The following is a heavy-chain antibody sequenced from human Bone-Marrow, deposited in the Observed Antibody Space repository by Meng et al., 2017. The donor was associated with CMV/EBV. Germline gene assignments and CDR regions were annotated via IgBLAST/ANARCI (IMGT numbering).Heavy chain of an antibody. J-gene: IGHJ6*02. CDR1: GFTFSSYG. D-gene: IGHD4-17*01. CDR2: IRYDGSNK. Sequence: GGSLRLSCAASGFTFSSYGMHWVRQAPGKGLEWVAFIRYDGSNKYYADSVKGRFTISRDNSKNTLYLQMNSLRAEDTAVYYCARDGGETKNFYGGMDVWGQGTTVTVSS. CDR3: ARDGGETKNFYGGMDV. V-gene: IGHV3-30*02.